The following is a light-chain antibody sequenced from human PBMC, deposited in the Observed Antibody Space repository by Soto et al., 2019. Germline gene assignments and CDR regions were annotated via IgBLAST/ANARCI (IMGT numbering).Light chain of an antibody. J-gene: IGLJ2*01. CDR3: SSYAGSNYVI. Sequence: QSALTQPPSASRSPGQSVTISCTGTSSDVGGYNYVSWYQQHPGKAPKLMIYAVNKRPSGVPDRFSGSKSDNTASLTVSGLQAEDEAYYYCSSYAGSNYVIFGGGTKLTVL. CDR1: SSDVGGYNY. CDR2: AVN. V-gene: IGLV2-8*02.